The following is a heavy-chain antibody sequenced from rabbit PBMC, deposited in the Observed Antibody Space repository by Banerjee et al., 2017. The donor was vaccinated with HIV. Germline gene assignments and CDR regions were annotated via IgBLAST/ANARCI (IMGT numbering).Heavy chain of an antibody. D-gene: IGHD7-1*01. J-gene: IGHJ4*01. CDR3: ARETHGYLGYLDL. Sequence: QSLEESGGGLVQPEGSLTLTCKASGFYFSSYSMWWVRQAPGKGLEWIAYIARGSSGSTYYASWAKGRFTISKTSSTTVTLQMTSLTAADTATYFCARETHGYLGYLDLWGPGTLVTVS. CDR2: IARGSSGST. CDR1: GFYFSSYS. V-gene: IGHV1S40*01.